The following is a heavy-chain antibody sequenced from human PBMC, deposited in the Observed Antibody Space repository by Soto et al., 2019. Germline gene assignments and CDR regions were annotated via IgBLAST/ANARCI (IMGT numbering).Heavy chain of an antibody. Sequence: GESLKISCKGSGYSFTSYWISWVRQMPGKGLEWMGRIDPSDSYTNYSPSFQGHVTISADKSISTAYLQWSSLKASDTAMYYCANIPRGYCCSTSCRELGNYYGMDVWGQGTTVTVSS. CDR1: GYSFTSYW. CDR2: IDPSDSYT. CDR3: ANIPRGYCCSTSCRELGNYYGMDV. V-gene: IGHV5-10-1*01. J-gene: IGHJ6*02. D-gene: IGHD2-2*01.